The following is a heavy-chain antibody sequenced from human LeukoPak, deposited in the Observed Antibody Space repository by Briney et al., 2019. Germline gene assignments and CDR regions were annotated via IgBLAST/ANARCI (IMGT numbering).Heavy chain of an antibody. CDR3: ARVYTTSSSWYGDFDY. D-gene: IGHD6-13*01. Sequence: PGGSLRLSCAASGFTFSSYSMNWVRQAPGKGLEWLSYISSSSTTIYYADSVKGRFTISRDNAKNSLYLQMNSLRAEDTAVYYCARVYTTSSSWYGDFDYWGQGTLVTVSS. V-gene: IGHV3-48*01. CDR2: ISSSSTTI. J-gene: IGHJ4*02. CDR1: GFTFSSYS.